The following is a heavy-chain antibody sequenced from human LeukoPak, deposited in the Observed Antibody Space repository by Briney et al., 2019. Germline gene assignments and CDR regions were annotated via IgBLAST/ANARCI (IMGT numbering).Heavy chain of an antibody. D-gene: IGHD1-26*01. CDR2: MYYRGST. J-gene: IGHJ4*02. V-gene: IGHV4-39*07. CDR3: ATTTIRLGY. CDR1: GGSISGSGYY. Sequence: SETLSLTCTVSGGSISGSGYYWVWIRQPPGKGLEWIGSMYYRGSTYHNPSLKSRVTISVDTSKNQFSLKLSSVTAADTAVYYCATTTIRLGYWGQGTLVTVSS.